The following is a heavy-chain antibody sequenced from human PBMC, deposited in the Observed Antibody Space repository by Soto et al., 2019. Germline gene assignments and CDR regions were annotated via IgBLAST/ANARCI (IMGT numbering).Heavy chain of an antibody. CDR1: GYTFTDYF. D-gene: IGHD3-10*01. CDR2: INPNSGGT. Sequence: QVQLVQSGAEVRKPGASVKVSCKASGYTFTDYFLHWVRQAPGQGLEWMGWINPNSGGTTYAQKFQGRVTMTRDTTITTAYMEVNRLQSDDTSVYYCARVGLLVRGIRVNYFDYWGQGTLVTASS. J-gene: IGHJ4*02. CDR3: ARVGLLVRGIRVNYFDY. V-gene: IGHV1-2*02.